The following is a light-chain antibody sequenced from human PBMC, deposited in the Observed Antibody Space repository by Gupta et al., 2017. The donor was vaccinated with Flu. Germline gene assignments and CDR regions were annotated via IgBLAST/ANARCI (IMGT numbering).Light chain of an antibody. V-gene: IGLV3-21*02. CDR3: QVWDTSSDHRRV. CDR2: DDD. CDR1: NIGSKS. J-gene: IGLJ2*01. Sequence: NNIGSKSVHWYQQKPGQAPVLVVYDDDDRPSGIPERFSGSNSGNTATLTISRVEAGDEADYYCQVWDTSSDHRRVFGGGTKLTVL.